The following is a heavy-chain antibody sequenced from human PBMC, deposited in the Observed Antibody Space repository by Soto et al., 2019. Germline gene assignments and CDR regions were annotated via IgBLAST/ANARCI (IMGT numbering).Heavy chain of an antibody. J-gene: IGHJ4*02. CDR1: GFTFSSYA. CDR2: ISYDGSNK. Sequence: QVQLVESGGGVVQPGRSLRLSCAASGFTFSSYAMHWVRQAPGKGLEWVAVISYDGSNKYYADSVKGRFTISRDNSKNTLYLQMNRLRAEDTAVYYCARGESRKVGSTDFDYWGQGTLVTVSS. V-gene: IGHV3-30-3*01. CDR3: ARGESRKVGSTDFDY. D-gene: IGHD1-26*01.